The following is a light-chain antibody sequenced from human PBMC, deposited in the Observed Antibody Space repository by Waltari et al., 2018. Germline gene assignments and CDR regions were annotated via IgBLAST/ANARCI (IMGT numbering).Light chain of an antibody. CDR2: DDS. CDR3: QVWDSYSDQSVV. Sequence: SYVLTQPPSVSVAPGRTARITCGGNNIGSKSVHWYQQKPGQAPVVVVHDDSDRPSGIPERFSGSNSGNTATLTISRVEDGDEADYYCQVWDSYSDQSVVFGGGTKLTVL. CDR1: NIGSKS. V-gene: IGLV3-21*03. J-gene: IGLJ2*01.